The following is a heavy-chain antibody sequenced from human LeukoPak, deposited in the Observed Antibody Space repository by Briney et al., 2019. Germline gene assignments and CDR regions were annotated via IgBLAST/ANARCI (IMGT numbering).Heavy chain of an antibody. V-gene: IGHV3-43D*03. J-gene: IGHJ5*02. Sequence: GGSLRLSCAASGFTFDDYAMHWVRHAPGKGLEWVSLISWDGGSTYYADSVKGRFTISRDNSKNTLYLQMNSLRAEDTAVYYCAKDDNYIRFLSWGQGTLVTVSS. D-gene: IGHD3-16*01. CDR2: ISWDGGST. CDR1: GFTFDDYA. CDR3: AKDDNYIRFLS.